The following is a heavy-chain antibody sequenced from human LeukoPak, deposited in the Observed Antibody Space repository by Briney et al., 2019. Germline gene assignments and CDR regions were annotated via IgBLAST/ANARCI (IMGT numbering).Heavy chain of an antibody. Sequence: GGSLRLSCAASGFTFDDYAIHWVRQASGKGLEWVSGISWNSGSIGYADSVKGRFTISRDNAKNSLYLQMNSLRAEDTALYYCAKDARYSNYAGGAFDIWGQGTMVTVSS. V-gene: IGHV3-9*01. J-gene: IGHJ3*02. D-gene: IGHD4-11*01. CDR1: GFTFDDYA. CDR3: AKDARYSNYAGGAFDI. CDR2: ISWNSGSI.